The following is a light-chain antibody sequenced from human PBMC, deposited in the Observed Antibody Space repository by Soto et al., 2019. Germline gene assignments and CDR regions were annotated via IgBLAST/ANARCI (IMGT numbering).Light chain of an antibody. V-gene: IGLV2-8*01. CDR3: SSYAGSNTFV. Sequence: QSALTQPPSASGSPGQSVTISCTGTSSDVGGYDFVSWYQQHPGKAPKLMIYEVTQRPSGVPDRFSGSKSGNTASLTVSGLQADDEAAYYCSSYAGSNTFVFGTGTKVTVL. CDR2: EVT. CDR1: SSDVGGYDF. J-gene: IGLJ1*01.